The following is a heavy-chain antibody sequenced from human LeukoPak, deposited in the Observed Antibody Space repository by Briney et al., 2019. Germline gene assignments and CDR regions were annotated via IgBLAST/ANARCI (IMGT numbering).Heavy chain of an antibody. CDR3: AAITMVRGVPDY. CDR1: GGTFSSYA. V-gene: IGHV1-69*13. J-gene: IGHJ4*02. Sequence: SVKVSCKASGGTFSSYAISWVRQAPGQGLEWMGGIIPIFGTANYAQKFQGRVTITADESTSTAYMELSSLRSEDTAVYYCAAITMVRGVPDYWGQGTLVTVSS. D-gene: IGHD3-10*01. CDR2: IIPIFGTA.